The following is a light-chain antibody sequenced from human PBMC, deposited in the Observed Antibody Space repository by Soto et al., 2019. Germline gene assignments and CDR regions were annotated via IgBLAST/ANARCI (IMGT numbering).Light chain of an antibody. CDR3: ATWDGSLNGVV. CDR2: HSN. Sequence: QSVLTQPPSVSAAPGQKVTISCSGSSSNIGNNYVSWYQQLPGTAPKLLIYHSNQRPSGVPDRFSGSKYGTSASLAISGLQSEDETHYYCATWDGSLNGVVFGGGTKLTVL. J-gene: IGLJ2*01. CDR1: SSNIGNNY. V-gene: IGLV1-51*01.